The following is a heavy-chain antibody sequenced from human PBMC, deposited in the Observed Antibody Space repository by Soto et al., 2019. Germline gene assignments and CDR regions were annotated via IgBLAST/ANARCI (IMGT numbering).Heavy chain of an antibody. J-gene: IGHJ4*02. D-gene: IGHD3-16*01. Sequence: SETLSLTCAVSGVSMSSGNWWTWVRQSPQRGLEYIGEIFHDGTANYYPSFERRVAISVDTSKNQFSLKLTSVTAADTAIYFCARLVYQTRLNYVHFDFWGQANLVTVSS. CDR1: GVSMSSGNW. CDR2: IFHDGTA. CDR3: ARLVYQTRLNYVHFDF. V-gene: IGHV4-4*02.